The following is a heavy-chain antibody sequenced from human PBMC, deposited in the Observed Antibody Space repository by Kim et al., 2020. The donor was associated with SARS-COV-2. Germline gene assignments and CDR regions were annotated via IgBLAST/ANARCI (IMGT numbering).Heavy chain of an antibody. CDR3: ARGGWFDP. J-gene: IGHJ5*02. Sequence: YSGSTYYNPSLKSRVTISVDTSKNQFSLKLTSVTAADTAVYYCARGGWFDPWGQGTLVTVSS. CDR2: YSGST. V-gene: IGHV4-31*02.